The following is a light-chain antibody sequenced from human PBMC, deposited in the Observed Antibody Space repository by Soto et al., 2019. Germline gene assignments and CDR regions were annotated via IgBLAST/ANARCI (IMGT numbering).Light chain of an antibody. CDR3: KQYHRYSWT. J-gene: IGKJ1*01. V-gene: IGKV1-5*01. Sequence: DIQITQSPSTLSAPVAHRARIACRAIQSISSSLAWYQQKPGKAPKLLIYDASSLESGVPSRFSGSGSGTEFTLSINSLQTQDFATYYCKQYHRYSWTFGKGTKVDIK. CDR1: QSISSS. CDR2: DAS.